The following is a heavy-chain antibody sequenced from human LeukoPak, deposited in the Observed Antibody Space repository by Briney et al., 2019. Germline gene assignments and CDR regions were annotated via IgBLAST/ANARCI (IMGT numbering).Heavy chain of an antibody. D-gene: IGHD3-22*01. J-gene: IGHJ4*02. Sequence: SETLSLTCTVSGGSIRSSSYYWGGIRQPPEKGLEWIGSIYYSGSTYYNPSLKSRVTISVDTSKNQVSLRLSSVTAADTAVYYCASGHYDSSGYYYPFDYWGQGTLVTVSS. V-gene: IGHV4-39*01. CDR2: IYYSGST. CDR1: GGSIRSSSYY. CDR3: ASGHYDSSGYYYPFDY.